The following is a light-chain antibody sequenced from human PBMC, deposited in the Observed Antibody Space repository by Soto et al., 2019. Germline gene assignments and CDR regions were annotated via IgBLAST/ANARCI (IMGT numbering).Light chain of an antibody. Sequence: EIVLTQSPGTLSLSPGQRATLSCRASQSVSSSYLAWYQHKRGQAPRLLMFGTGSRATGIPDRFSGSGSGTDFTLTISRLEPEDSARYSCQQYDTSPPTFGQGTKVDIK. J-gene: IGKJ1*01. V-gene: IGKV3-20*01. CDR1: QSVSSSY. CDR3: QQYDTSPPT. CDR2: GTG.